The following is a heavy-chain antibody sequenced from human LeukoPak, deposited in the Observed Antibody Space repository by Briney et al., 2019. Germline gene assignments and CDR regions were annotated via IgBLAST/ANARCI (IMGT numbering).Heavy chain of an antibody. D-gene: IGHD6-13*01. Sequence: SETLSLTCAVSGGSISSSNSYWDWIRQPPGKGLEWIGSFYYSGRTYYNPSLKSRVTISVDTSKNQFSLKVSSVTGSDTAVYYCARRIRRYGSIWVESFDSWGQGTLVTVSS. CDR2: FYYSGRT. CDR3: ARRIRRYGSIWVESFDS. CDR1: GGSISSSNSY. V-gene: IGHV4-39*01. J-gene: IGHJ5*01.